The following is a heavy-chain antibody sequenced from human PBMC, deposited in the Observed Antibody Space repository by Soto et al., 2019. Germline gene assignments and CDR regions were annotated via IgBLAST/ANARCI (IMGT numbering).Heavy chain of an antibody. D-gene: IGHD3-10*01. CDR1: GGSLSSYW. J-gene: IGHJ4*02. CDR3: ASGPSASGPYYYFFDY. CDR2: IYYTGST. Sequence: SETLSLTCTVSGGSLSSYWCSWIRQPPWKGLEWIGYIYYTGSTNYNPSLKSRVTISLDASKNQFSLKLNSATAADTAVFYCASGPSASGPYYYFFDYWGPGTLVTVCS. V-gene: IGHV4-59*01.